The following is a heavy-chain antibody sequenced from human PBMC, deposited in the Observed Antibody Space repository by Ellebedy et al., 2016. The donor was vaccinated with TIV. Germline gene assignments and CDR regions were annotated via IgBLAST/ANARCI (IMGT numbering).Heavy chain of an antibody. CDR2: VTYAGSNK. V-gene: IGHV3-30*18. D-gene: IGHD5-18*01. Sequence: GESLKISCAASGFTFSTYGMHWVRQAPGKGLEWVAVVTYAGSNKYYADSVKGRFTISRDNSKSMVHLQMNSLRPEDTAVYYCAKDRTSGDGYWVFDQWGQGTLVTVSS. CDR3: AKDRTSGDGYWVFDQ. CDR1: GFTFSTYG. J-gene: IGHJ4*02.